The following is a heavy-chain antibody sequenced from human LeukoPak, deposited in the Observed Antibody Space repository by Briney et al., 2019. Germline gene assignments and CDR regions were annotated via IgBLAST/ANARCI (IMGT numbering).Heavy chain of an antibody. CDR1: GGSIRSGIYY. V-gene: IGHV4-61*02. CDR2: IDTSGST. D-gene: IGHD3-10*01. CDR3: ARYTSYYGSGSYLGWFDP. J-gene: IGHJ5*02. Sequence: SETLSLTCTVSGGSIRSGIYYWSWIRQPAGKGLEWIGRIDTSGSTNYNPSLKRRVTISADTSGNLFSLKVISVTAADTAVYYCARYTSYYGSGSYLGWFDPWGQGTLVTVSS.